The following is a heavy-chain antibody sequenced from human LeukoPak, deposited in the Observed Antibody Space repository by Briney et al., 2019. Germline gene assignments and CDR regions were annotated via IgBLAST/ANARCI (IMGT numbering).Heavy chain of an antibody. CDR1: GFTFSDYY. J-gene: IGHJ4*02. Sequence: PGGSLRLSCAASGFTFSDYYMSWIRQAPGKGLEWVSYISNSGSTIYYADSVKGRFTISRDNAKNSLYLQMNSLRAEDTAVYYCARCRSSSWYYFDYWGQGTLVTVSS. D-gene: IGHD6-13*01. CDR3: ARCRSSSWYYFDY. CDR2: ISNSGSTI. V-gene: IGHV3-11*04.